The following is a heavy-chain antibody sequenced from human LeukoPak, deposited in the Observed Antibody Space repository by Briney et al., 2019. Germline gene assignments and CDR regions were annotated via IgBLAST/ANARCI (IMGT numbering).Heavy chain of an antibody. Sequence: PGGFLRLSCAASGFAFNTYAMNWVRQAPGRGLEWVSISIGTGGTTDYADSVKGRFTISKDLSKNTSYLQMNSLRVEDTAIYYCAKDRVPDGRYSIDYWGQGTLVTVSS. CDR3: AKDRVPDGRYSIDY. D-gene: IGHD3-16*02. CDR1: GFAFNTYA. CDR2: SIGTGGTT. V-gene: IGHV3-23*01. J-gene: IGHJ4*02.